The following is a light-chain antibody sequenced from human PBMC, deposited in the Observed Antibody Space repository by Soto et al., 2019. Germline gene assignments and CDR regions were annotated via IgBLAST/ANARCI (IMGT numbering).Light chain of an antibody. CDR2: GAS. J-gene: IGKJ1*01. CDR3: QQYSVYWT. Sequence: DIHVTQSPSSLPASVGDRVTITCRTSQSISDYLTWYQQEPGKAPKVLMYGASTLQSGVPSRFSGSGSGTEFTLTINSLQPDDFATYYCQQYSVYWTFGQGTKVDIK. V-gene: IGKV1-39*01. CDR1: QSISDY.